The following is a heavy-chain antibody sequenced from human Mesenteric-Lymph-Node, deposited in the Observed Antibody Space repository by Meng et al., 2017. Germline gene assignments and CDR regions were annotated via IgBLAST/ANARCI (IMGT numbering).Heavy chain of an antibody. CDR2: ISSSGSTI. J-gene: IGHJ6*02. CDR3: ASPYDYVWGSYRLPAPGYGMDV. Sequence: GGSLRLSCAVSGFTFSSYDMNWVRQAPGKGLEWVSYISSSGSTIYYADSVKGRFTISRDNAKNSLYLQMNSLRAEDTAVYYCASPYDYVWGSYRLPAPGYGMDVWGQGTTVTVSS. V-gene: IGHV3-48*03. CDR1: GFTFSSYD. D-gene: IGHD3-16*02.